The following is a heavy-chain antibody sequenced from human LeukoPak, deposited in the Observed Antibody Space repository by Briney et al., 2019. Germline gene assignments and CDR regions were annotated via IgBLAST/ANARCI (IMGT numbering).Heavy chain of an antibody. V-gene: IGHV1-18*01. D-gene: IGHD6-13*01. CDR2: ISAYNGNT. Sequence: GASVKVSCKASGYTFTSYGISWVRQAPGQGLEWMGWISAYNGNTNYAQKLQGRVTMTTDTSTSTAYMELRSLRSDDTAVYYCARLSSSSWASNLYYFDYWGQGTLVTVSS. CDR3: ARLSSSSWASNLYYFDY. CDR1: GYTFTSYG. J-gene: IGHJ4*02.